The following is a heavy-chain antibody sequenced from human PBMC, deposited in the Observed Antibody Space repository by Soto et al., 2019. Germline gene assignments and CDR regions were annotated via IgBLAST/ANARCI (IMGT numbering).Heavy chain of an antibody. CDR1: GNTFASHG. J-gene: IGHJ4*02. CDR3: ARVDPRGGAVVRDY. V-gene: IGHV1-18*01. D-gene: IGHD3-10*01. CDR2: ISGFNGQT. Sequence: ASVKVSCKASGNTFASHGFSWVRQAPGQGLEWMGWISGFNGQTNYALKFQGRVTLTTDASTSTAYMELRSLRSDDTAVYFCARVDPRGGAVVRDYCGQGAMVTVYS.